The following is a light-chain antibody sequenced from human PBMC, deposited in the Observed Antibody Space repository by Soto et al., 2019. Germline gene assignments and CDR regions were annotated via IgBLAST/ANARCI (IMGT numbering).Light chain of an antibody. CDR3: QQYNSYWT. Sequence: DIQMTQSPSTLSASLGDRVTITCRPSQGVSRWLAWYQQTPGKVPKLLIYDASSLESGVPSRFSGSGSGTEFTLTISSLQPDDFATYYCQQYNSYWTFGQGTKVDIK. J-gene: IGKJ1*01. CDR2: DAS. CDR1: QGVSRW. V-gene: IGKV1-5*01.